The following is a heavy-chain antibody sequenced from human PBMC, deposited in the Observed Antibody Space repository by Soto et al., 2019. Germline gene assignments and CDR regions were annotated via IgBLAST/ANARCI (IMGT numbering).Heavy chain of an antibody. V-gene: IGHV4-34*01. J-gene: IGHJ4*02. CDR3: ARLPAPHDFDY. D-gene: IGHD2-15*01. CDR2: INHSGST. CDR1: GGSFSGYY. Sequence: SETLSLTCAVYGGSFSGYYWSWIRQPPGKGLEWIGEINHSGSTNYNPSLKSRVTISVDTSKNQFSLKLSSVTAADTAVYYCARLPAPHDFDYRGQGTLVTGS.